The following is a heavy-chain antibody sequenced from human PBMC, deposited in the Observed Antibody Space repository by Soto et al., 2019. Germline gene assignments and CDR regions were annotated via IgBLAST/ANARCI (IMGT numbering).Heavy chain of an antibody. V-gene: IGHV3-23*01. CDR3: AKRFLWFGELPTYVYFDY. CDR2: ISGSGGST. Sequence: GGSLRLSCAASGFTFSSYAMSWVRQAPGKGLEWVSAISGSGGSTYYADSVKGRFTISRDNSKNTLYLQMNSLRAEDTAVYYCAKRFLWFGELPTYVYFDYWGQGTLVTVSS. CDR1: GFTFSSYA. D-gene: IGHD3-10*01. J-gene: IGHJ4*02.